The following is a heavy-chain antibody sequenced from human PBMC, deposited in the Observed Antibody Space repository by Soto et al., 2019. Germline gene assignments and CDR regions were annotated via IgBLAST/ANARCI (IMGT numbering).Heavy chain of an antibody. CDR1: GFTFSDSY. Sequence: QVQLVESGGGLVKPGGSLRLSCAASGFTFSDSYMSWIRQAPGKGLEWVSYISSSDSIIYYSDSVKGRFIISRDNAKNSLYLKMNSLRAEDTAVYYCARYLGYYDSSGYFDYWGQGTLVTVSS. J-gene: IGHJ4*02. D-gene: IGHD3-22*01. CDR3: ARYLGYYDSSGYFDY. CDR2: ISSSDSII. V-gene: IGHV3-11*01.